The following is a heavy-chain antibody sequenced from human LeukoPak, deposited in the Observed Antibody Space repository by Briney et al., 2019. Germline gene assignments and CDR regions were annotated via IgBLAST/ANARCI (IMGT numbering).Heavy chain of an antibody. CDR1: GYTFTGYY. CDR3: ARAISGWGNSEFDY. CDR2: VNPNSVGT. V-gene: IGHV1-2*02. J-gene: IGHJ4*02. Sequence: ASVKVSCKASGYTFTGYYMHWVRQAPGHGLEWMGWVNPNSVGTNYAQKFQGSVTMTRDTSISTAYMELSRLRTDDTAVYYCARAISGWGNSEFDYWGQGTLVTVSS. D-gene: IGHD6-19*01.